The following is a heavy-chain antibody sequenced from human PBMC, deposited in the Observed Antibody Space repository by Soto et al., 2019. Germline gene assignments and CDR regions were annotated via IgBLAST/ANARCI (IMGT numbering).Heavy chain of an antibody. J-gene: IGHJ4*02. CDR3: ARAGGYSYVDY. Sequence: QVQLQESGPGLVKPSGTLSLTCAVSGGSISSSNWWSWVRQPPGKGLEWIGEMYHSGSTNYNPSLRGGVTISVDKSKTQFSLKLRSVTAADTAVYYCARAGGYSYVDYWGQGTLVTVSS. D-gene: IGHD5-18*01. CDR2: MYHSGST. V-gene: IGHV4-4*02. CDR1: GGSISSSNW.